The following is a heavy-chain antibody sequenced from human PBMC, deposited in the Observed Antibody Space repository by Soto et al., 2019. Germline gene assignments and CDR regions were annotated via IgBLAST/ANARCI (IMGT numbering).Heavy chain of an antibody. V-gene: IGHV1-69*01. Sequence: QVQLVQSGAEVKKPGSSVKVSCKASGGTFSSYAISWVRQAPGQGLEWMGGIIPISGTANYAQKFQGRVTITADESTSTADMERSSLRSEDTAVYYCARSQGSSTSLEIYYYYYYGMDVCGQGTTVTVSS. CDR1: GGTFSSYA. J-gene: IGHJ6*02. CDR2: IIPISGTA. CDR3: ARSQGSSTSLEIYYYYYYGMDV. D-gene: IGHD2-2*01.